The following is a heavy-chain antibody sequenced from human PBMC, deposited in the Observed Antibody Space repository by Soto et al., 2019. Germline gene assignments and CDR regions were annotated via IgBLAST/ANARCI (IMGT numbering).Heavy chain of an antibody. V-gene: IGHV4-59*01. Sequence: SETLSLTCTVSGGSISSYYWSWIRQPPGKGLEWIGYIYYSGSTNYNPSLKSRVTISLDTSKNQFSLKLSSVTAADTAVYYCARDSGGKRDYFDYWGQGTLVTVS. CDR2: IYYSGST. CDR3: ARDSGGKRDYFDY. J-gene: IGHJ4*02. CDR1: GGSISSYY. D-gene: IGHD2-15*01.